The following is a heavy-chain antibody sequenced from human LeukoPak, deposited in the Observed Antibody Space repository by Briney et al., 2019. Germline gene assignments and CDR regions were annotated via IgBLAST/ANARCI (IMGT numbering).Heavy chain of an antibody. D-gene: IGHD1-26*01. Sequence: SETLSLTCIVSGGSISSYYWSWIRQPPGKGLEWIGYIYYSGSTSYNPSLKSRVTISVDRSRNQFSLKVRSVTAADTAVYYCARQVGVGANSDAFDIWGQGTMVTVSS. J-gene: IGHJ3*02. CDR3: ARQVGVGANSDAFDI. CDR1: GGSISSYY. V-gene: IGHV4-59*01. CDR2: IYYSGST.